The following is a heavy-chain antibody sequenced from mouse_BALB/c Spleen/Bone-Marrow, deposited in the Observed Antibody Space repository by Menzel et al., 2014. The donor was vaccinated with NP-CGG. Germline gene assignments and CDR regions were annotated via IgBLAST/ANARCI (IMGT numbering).Heavy chain of an antibody. CDR3: ARSVIGAMDY. D-gene: IGHD1-1*01. J-gene: IGHJ4*01. V-gene: IGHV3-2*02. CDR1: GYSITSNYA. CDR2: ISYSGVT. Sequence: EVQGVESGPGLVKPSQSLSLTCTATGYSITSNYAWNWIRQFPGNKLEWMGYISYSGVTSYSPSLRSRISITRDTSKNQFFLQLTSVTTEDTATYYCARSVIGAMDYWGQGTSVTVSS.